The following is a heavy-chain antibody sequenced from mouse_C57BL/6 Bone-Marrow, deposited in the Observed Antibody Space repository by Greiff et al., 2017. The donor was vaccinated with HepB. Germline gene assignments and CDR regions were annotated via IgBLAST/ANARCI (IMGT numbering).Heavy chain of an antibody. CDR2: IYPGNGDN. J-gene: IGHJ2*01. Sequence: QVQLQQSGAELVRPGASVKMSCKASGYTFTSYNMHWVKQTPRQGLEWIGDIYPGNGDNSYNQKFKGKATLTVDKSSSTAYMQISSRTSEDSAVYFCARTRGGYFDYWGQGTTLTVSS. CDR3: ARTRGGYFDY. CDR1: GYTFTSYN. V-gene: IGHV1-12*01.